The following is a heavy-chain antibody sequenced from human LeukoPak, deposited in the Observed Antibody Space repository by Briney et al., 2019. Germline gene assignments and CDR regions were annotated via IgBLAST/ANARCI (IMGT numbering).Heavy chain of an antibody. CDR2: IYYSGST. D-gene: IGHD2-21*02. CDR3: ARGPADDRLAYCGGDCYSARYFQH. CDR1: GGSISSSSYY. V-gene: IGHV4-39*07. Sequence: PSETLSLTCTVSGGSISSSSYYWGWIRQPPGKGLEWIGSIYYSGSTYYNPSLKSRVTISVDTSKNQFSLKLSSVTAADTAVYYCARGPADDRLAYCGGDCYSARYFQHWGQGTLVTVSS. J-gene: IGHJ1*01.